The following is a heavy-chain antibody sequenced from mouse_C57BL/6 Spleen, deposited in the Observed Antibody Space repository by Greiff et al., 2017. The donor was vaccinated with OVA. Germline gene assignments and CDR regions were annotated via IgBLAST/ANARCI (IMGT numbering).Heavy chain of an antibody. V-gene: IGHV10-1*01. CDR3: VRDSSGYVWFAY. D-gene: IGHD3-2*02. Sequence: EVQLVESGGGLVQPKGSLKLSCAASGFSFNTYAMNWVRQAPGKGLEWVARIRSKSNNYATYYADSVKDRFTISRDDSESMLYLQMNNLKTEDTAMYYCVRDSSGYVWFAYWGQGTLVTVSA. J-gene: IGHJ3*01. CDR2: IRSKSNNYAT. CDR1: GFSFNTYA.